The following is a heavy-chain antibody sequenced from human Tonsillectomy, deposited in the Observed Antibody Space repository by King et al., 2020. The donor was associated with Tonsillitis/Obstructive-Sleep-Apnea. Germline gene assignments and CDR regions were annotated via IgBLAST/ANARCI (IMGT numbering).Heavy chain of an antibody. D-gene: IGHD1-1*01. V-gene: IGHV5-51*01. Sequence: QLVQSGAEVKKPGESLKISCKGSGYSFTSYWIGWVRQMPGKGLEWLGFIYPGDSYTRYSPSFQGQVTNSADQSISTSYPQWRSLKASDTAMYYCARHRIPTTGNYYYYMDVWGKGTTVTVSS. J-gene: IGHJ6*03. CDR1: GYSFTSYW. CDR2: IYPGDSYT. CDR3: ARHRIPTTGNYYYYMDV.